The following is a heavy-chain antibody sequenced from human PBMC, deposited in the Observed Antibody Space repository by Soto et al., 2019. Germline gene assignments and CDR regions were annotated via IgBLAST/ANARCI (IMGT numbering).Heavy chain of an antibody. Sequence: QVQLQESGPGLVKPSQTLSLTCTVSGGSISSGDYYWSWIRQHPGKGLEWIGYIYYSGSTYYNPSLKSRVTLSVDTSKIQFALKLSSVTAAATAVYYCARGVPPGRGFPIFYYCGSVVWGLWATVTVSS. J-gene: IGHJ6*02. CDR1: GGSISSGDYY. D-gene: IGHD5-12*01. CDR3: ARGVPPGRGFPIFYYCGSVV. V-gene: IGHV4-31*03. CDR2: IYYSGST.